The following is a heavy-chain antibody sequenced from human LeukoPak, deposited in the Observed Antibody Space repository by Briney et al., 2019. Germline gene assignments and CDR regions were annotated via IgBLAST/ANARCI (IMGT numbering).Heavy chain of an antibody. CDR2: ISGSGDRT. D-gene: IGHD3-10*01. Sequence: QPGGSLRLSCAASGFIFSSYAMTWVRQAPGKGPEWVSGISGSGDRTYFRDSVKGRLTISRDNSKNTVDLQMNGLRVEDTAVYYCAKRDNNEYYTGLHVFDIWGQGTLVTVSS. CDR1: GFIFSSYA. J-gene: IGHJ3*02. CDR3: AKRDNNEYYTGLHVFDI. V-gene: IGHV3-23*01.